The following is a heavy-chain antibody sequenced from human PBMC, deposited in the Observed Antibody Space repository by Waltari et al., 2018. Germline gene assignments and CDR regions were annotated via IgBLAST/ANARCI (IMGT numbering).Heavy chain of an antibody. V-gene: IGHV1-69*14. CDR2: VIPNVGTA. CDR1: GGTFSSYA. CDR3: ARAAMVTGTFDLFWFDP. D-gene: IGHD5-18*01. Sequence: QVQLVQSGAEVKKPGSSVKVSCKASGGTFSSYAISWVRQAPGQGLEWMGVVIPNVGTAKYAEKFQGRVTITADTSTSTAYMELSSLRSEDTAVYYCARAAMVTGTFDLFWFDPWGQVTLVTVSS. J-gene: IGHJ5*02.